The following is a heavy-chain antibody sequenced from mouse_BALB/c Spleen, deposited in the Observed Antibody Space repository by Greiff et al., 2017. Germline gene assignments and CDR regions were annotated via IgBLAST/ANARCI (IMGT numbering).Heavy chain of an antibody. V-gene: IGHV1-15*01. Sequence: QVQLQQSGAELVRPGASVTLSCKASGYTFTDYEMHWVKQTPVHGLEWIGAIDPETGGTAYNQKFKGKATLTADKSSSTAYMELRSLTSEDSAVYYCTRRGITTVEDYFDYWGQGTTLTVSS. CDR1: GYTFTDYE. J-gene: IGHJ2*01. CDR2: IDPETGGT. D-gene: IGHD1-1*01. CDR3: TRRGITTVEDYFDY.